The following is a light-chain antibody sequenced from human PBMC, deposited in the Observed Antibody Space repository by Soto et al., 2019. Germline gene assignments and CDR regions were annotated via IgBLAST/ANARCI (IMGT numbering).Light chain of an antibody. CDR2: YDS. V-gene: IGLV3-21*04. Sequence: SYELTQPPSVSVAPGKTARITCGGNNIGSKSVHWYQQKPGQAPVLVIYYDSDRPSGIPERFSGSNYGNTATLTISRVEAGDEADYYCQVWDSSSDHHVVFGGGTQLTVL. J-gene: IGLJ2*01. CDR3: QVWDSSSDHHVV. CDR1: NIGSKS.